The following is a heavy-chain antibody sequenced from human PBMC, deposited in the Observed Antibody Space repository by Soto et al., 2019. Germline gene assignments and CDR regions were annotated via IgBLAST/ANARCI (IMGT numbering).Heavy chain of an antibody. D-gene: IGHD1-7*01. J-gene: IGHJ3*02. CDR2: INPNSGGT. CDR1: GYTLTGYY. Sequence: GASVKVSCKASGYTLTGYYVRWVRQAPGQGLEWMGWINPNSGGTNYAQKFQGWVTMTRDTSISTAYMELSRLRSDDTAVYYCASSELELGAFDIWGQGTIVTVSS. V-gene: IGHV1-2*04. CDR3: ASSELELGAFDI.